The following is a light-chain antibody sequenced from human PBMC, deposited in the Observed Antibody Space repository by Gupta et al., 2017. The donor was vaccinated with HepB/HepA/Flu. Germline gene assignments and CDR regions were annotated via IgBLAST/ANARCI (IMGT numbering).Light chain of an antibody. CDR1: QSISDW. CDR3: QQYNRPSFT. CDR2: KAS. J-gene: IGKJ3*01. V-gene: IGKV1-5*03. Sequence: TLSASVGDRVTITCRASQSISDWLAWYQQKPWKAPKLLIYKASSLESGVPSRFSGSGSGTEFTLTITSLQPDDFATYYCQQYNRPSFTFGHGTNVDIK.